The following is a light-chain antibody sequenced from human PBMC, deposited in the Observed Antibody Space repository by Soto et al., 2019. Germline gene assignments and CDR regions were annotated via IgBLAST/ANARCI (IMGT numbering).Light chain of an antibody. Sequence: DIQMTQSPSSLSASVGDRVTITCQASQDISNYLNWYQQKPGKAPKLLIYDASNLETGVPSRFSGSASWTDFTFTISSLQPEDIATYYCQQYDNLLGYTFGQGTKLEIK. V-gene: IGKV1-33*01. CDR3: QQYDNLLGYT. CDR2: DAS. CDR1: QDISNY. J-gene: IGKJ2*01.